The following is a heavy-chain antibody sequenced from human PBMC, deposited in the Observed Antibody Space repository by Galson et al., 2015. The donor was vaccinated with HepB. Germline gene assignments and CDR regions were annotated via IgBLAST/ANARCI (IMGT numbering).Heavy chain of an antibody. CDR1: GYTFSSYS. D-gene: IGHD2-21*02. J-gene: IGHJ4*02. Sequence: SVKVSCKASGYTFSSYSITWVRQAPGQGLEWMGWISAYNRNTNYAHQLQGRVTMTTDTSTTTAYMELRSLRSDDTAVYYCARQLAYCGGDCYGDYWGQGTLVTVSS. V-gene: IGHV1-18*01. CDR2: ISAYNRNT. CDR3: ARQLAYCGGDCYGDY.